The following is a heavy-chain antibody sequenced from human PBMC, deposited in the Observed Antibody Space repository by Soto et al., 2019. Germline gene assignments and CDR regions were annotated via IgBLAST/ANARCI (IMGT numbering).Heavy chain of an antibody. CDR2: IYYSGST. CDR3: ARGKRGWNLNWFDP. CDR1: GGSISSGDYY. Sequence: SETLSLTCTVSGGSISSGDYYWSWIRQPPGKGLEWIGYIYYSGSTYYNPSLKSRVTISVDTSKNQFSLKLSSVTAADTAVYYCARGKRGWNLNWFDPWGQGTLVTVSS. V-gene: IGHV4-30-4*01. D-gene: IGHD1-1*01. J-gene: IGHJ5*02.